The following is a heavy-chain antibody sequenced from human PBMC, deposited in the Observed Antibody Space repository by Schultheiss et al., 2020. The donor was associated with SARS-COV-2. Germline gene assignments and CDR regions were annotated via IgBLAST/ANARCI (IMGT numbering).Heavy chain of an antibody. V-gene: IGHV4-61*08. CDR3: ARQPPKDRWFDP. J-gene: IGHJ5*02. CDR2: IYYSGST. D-gene: IGHD2-15*01. CDR1: GGSISSGDYY. Sequence: SETLSLTCTVSGGSISSGDYYWSWIRQPPGKGLEWIGYIYYSGSTNYNPSLKSRVTISVDTSKNQFSLKLSSVTAADTAVYYCARQPPKDRWFDPWGQGTLVTVSS.